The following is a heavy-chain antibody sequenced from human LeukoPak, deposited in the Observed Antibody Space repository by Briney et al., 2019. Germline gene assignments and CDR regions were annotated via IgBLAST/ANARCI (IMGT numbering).Heavy chain of an antibody. CDR3: ARGLYDILTGHSEGDWFDP. J-gene: IGHJ5*02. V-gene: IGHV1-46*01. CDR1: GYTFTSYY. Sequence: ASVKVSCKASGYTFTSYYMHWVRQAPGQGLEWMGIINPSGGSTSYAQKFQGRVTMTRDTSTSPVYMELSSLRSEDTAVYYCARGLYDILTGHSEGDWFDPWGQGTLVTVSS. CDR2: INPSGGST. D-gene: IGHD3-9*01.